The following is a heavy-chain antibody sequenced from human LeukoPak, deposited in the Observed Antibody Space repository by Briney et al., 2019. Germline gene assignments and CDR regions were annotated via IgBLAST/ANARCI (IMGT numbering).Heavy chain of an antibody. D-gene: IGHD4-23*01. CDR2: IYSSGST. Sequence: PSETLSLTCPVSGGSINSYYWSWFRQPAGKGLEWIGRIYSSGSTNYNPSLKSRVYMSVDTSKNQFSLKLTSVTAADTAVYYCARGGKATVVTMWGQGILVTVSS. CDR1: GGSINSYY. J-gene: IGHJ4*02. CDR3: ARGGKATVVTM. V-gene: IGHV4-4*07.